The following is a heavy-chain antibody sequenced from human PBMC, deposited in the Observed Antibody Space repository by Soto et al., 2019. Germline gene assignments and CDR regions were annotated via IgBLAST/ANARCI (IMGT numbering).Heavy chain of an antibody. V-gene: IGHV4-39*01. Sequence: SETLSLTCTVSGGSISSSSYYWAWLRQSPGKGPEWIGSVFYTGFTSYNPSLESRVSVSVDTSKSQFSLKLSAVTAADTAVYYCATSQKGYNWNYFDHWGQGALVTVSS. CDR3: ATSQKGYNWNYFDH. CDR2: VFYTGFT. CDR1: GGSISSSSYY. J-gene: IGHJ4*02. D-gene: IGHD1-20*01.